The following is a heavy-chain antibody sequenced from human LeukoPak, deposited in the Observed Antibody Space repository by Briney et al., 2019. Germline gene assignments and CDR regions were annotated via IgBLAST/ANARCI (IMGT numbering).Heavy chain of an antibody. J-gene: IGHJ5*02. CDR1: GFTFSSYS. CDR2: ISSSSSTI. V-gene: IGHV3-48*01. D-gene: IGHD6-19*01. Sequence: GGSLRLSCAASGFTFSSYSMNWVRQAPGKGLEWVSYISSSSSTIYYADSVKGRFTMSRESAKNSLYLQMNSLRAGDTAVYYCARAVAGTHWFDPWGQGTLVIVSS. CDR3: ARAVAGTHWFDP.